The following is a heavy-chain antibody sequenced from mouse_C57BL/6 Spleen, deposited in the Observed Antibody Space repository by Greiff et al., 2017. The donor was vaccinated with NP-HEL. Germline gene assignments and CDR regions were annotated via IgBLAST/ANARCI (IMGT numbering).Heavy chain of an antibody. CDR2: INPNNGGT. Sequence: VQLQQSGPELVKPGASVKIPCKASGYTFTDYNMDWVKQSHGKSLEWIGDINPNNGGTIYNQKFKGKATLTVDKSSSTAYMELRSLTSEDTAVYYCARWAYSNLYAMDYWGQGTSVTVSS. CDR1: GYTFTDYN. D-gene: IGHD2-5*01. J-gene: IGHJ4*01. CDR3: ARWAYSNLYAMDY. V-gene: IGHV1-18*01.